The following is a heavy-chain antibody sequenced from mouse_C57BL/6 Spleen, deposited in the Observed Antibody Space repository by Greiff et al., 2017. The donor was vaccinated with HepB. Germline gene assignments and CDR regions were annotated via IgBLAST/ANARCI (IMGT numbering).Heavy chain of an antibody. CDR1: GFTFTDYY. Sequence: EVQGVESGGGLVQPGGSLSLSCAASGFTFTDYYMSWVRQPPGKALEWLGFIRNKANGYTTEYSASVKGRFTISRDNSQSILYLQMNALRAEDSATYYCARLLRPYYFDYWGQGTTLTVSS. V-gene: IGHV7-3*01. CDR2: IRNKANGYTT. J-gene: IGHJ2*01. CDR3: ARLLRPYYFDY. D-gene: IGHD1-2*01.